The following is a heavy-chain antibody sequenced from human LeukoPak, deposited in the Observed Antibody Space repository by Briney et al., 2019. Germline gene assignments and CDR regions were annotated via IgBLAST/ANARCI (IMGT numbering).Heavy chain of an antibody. CDR1: GGSISSGGYY. J-gene: IGHJ6*02. Sequence: SETLSLTCTVSGGSISSGGYYWSWIRQHPGKGLEWIGYIYYSGSTYYNPSLKSRVTISVDTSKNQFSLKLSSVTAADTTVYYCARTQGENYYYYGMDVWGQGTTVTVSS. CDR3: ARTQGENYYYYGMDV. V-gene: IGHV4-31*03. CDR2: IYYSGST.